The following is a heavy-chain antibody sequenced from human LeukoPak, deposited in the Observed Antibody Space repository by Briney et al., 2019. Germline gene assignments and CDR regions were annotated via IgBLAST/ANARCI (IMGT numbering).Heavy chain of an antibody. D-gene: IGHD1-26*01. V-gene: IGHV1-24*01. CDR3: ATVWGSGSYFRI. CDR2: FDLEDGET. CDR1: GYTLTELS. J-gene: IGHJ3*02. Sequence: ASVKVSCKVSGYTLTELSMHWVRQAPGKGLEWMGGFDLEDGETIYAQKFQGRVTMTEDTSTDTAYMELSSLRSEDTAVYYCATVWGSGSYFRIWGQGTMVTVSS.